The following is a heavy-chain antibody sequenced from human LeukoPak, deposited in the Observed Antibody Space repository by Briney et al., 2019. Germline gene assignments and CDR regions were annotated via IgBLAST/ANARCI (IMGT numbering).Heavy chain of an antibody. V-gene: IGHV1-18*01. CDR2: ISAYNGNT. J-gene: IGHJ3*02. D-gene: IGHD3-3*01. CDR3: ARFHTSCYNPTIGLGDFWSGYSPCAFDI. Sequence: GASVKVSCKASGGTFSSYAISWVRQAPGQGLEWMGWISAYNGNTNYAQKLQGRVTMTTDTSTSTAYMELRSLRSDNTAVYYCARFHTSCYNPTIGLGDFWSGYSPCAFDIWGQGTMVTVSS. CDR1: GGTFSSYA.